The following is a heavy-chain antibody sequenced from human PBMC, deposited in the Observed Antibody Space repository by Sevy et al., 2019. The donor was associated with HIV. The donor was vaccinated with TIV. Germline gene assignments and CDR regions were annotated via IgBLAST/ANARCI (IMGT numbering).Heavy chain of an antibody. Sequence: GGSLRLSCAASGFTFNIYGMHWVRQAPGKGLEWVAVIWKEGHNKFYADSVRGRFTFSRVNSRGTLSLQMDSLRVEDTAVYYCVREKGPFTAFDIWGQGTMVTVSS. CDR2: IWKEGHNK. CDR3: VREKGPFTAFDI. V-gene: IGHV3-33*01. CDR1: GFTFNIYG. J-gene: IGHJ3*02. D-gene: IGHD3-16*01.